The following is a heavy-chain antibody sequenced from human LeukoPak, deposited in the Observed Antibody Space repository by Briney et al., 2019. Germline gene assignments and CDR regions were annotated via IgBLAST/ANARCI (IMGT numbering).Heavy chain of an antibody. CDR1: GFTFSSYA. V-gene: IGHV3-23*01. D-gene: IGHD3-16*01. CDR2: ISGSGGST. J-gene: IGHJ4*02. Sequence: GGSLRLSCAASGFTFSSYAMSWVRQAPGKGLEWVSAISGSGGSTYYADSVKGRFTISRVNSKNTLYLQMNSLRAEDTAVYYCAIEGLTWGYAKHFDYWGQGTLVTVSS. CDR3: AIEGLTWGYAKHFDY.